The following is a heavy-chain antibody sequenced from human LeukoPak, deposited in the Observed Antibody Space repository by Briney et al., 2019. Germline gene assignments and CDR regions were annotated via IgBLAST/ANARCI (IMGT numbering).Heavy chain of an antibody. Sequence: SETLSLTCTASGGSISSYYWSWIRQPPGKGLEWIGYIYYSGSTNYNPSLKSRVTISVDTSKNQFSLKLSSVTAADTAVYYCARGNPIVVVPAARVDYFDYWGQGTLVTVSS. CDR2: IYYSGST. J-gene: IGHJ4*02. V-gene: IGHV4-59*01. CDR1: GGSISSYY. CDR3: ARGNPIVVVPAARVDYFDY. D-gene: IGHD2-2*01.